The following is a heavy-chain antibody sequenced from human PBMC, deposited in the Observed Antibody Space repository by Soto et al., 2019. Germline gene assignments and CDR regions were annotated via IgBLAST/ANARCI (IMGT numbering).Heavy chain of an antibody. Sequence: EVQLVESGGGLVQPGGSLRLSCAASGFTFSSYWMSWVRQAPGKGLEWVANIKQAGSEKYYVDSVKGRFTISRDNAKNSLYLQMNSLRAEDTAVYYCARDGDLEWLNWFDPWGQGTLVAVSS. CDR3: ARDGDLEWLNWFDP. CDR2: IKQAGSEK. CDR1: GFTFSSYW. V-gene: IGHV3-7*01. J-gene: IGHJ5*02. D-gene: IGHD3-3*01.